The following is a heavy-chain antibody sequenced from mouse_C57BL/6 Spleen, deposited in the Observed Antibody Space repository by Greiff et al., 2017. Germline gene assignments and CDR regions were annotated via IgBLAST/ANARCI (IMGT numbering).Heavy chain of an antibody. J-gene: IGHJ3*01. CDR3: ARAPSPLPSGFVY. CDR1: GFTFSSYA. CDR2: ISDGGSYT. Sequence: EVMLVESGGGLVKPGGSLKLSCAASGFTFSSYAMSWVRQTPEKRLEWVATISDGGSYTYYPDNVKGRFTISRDNAKNNLYLQMSHLKSEDTAMYYCARAPSPLPSGFVYWGQGTLVTVSA. V-gene: IGHV5-4*03. D-gene: IGHD6-1*01.